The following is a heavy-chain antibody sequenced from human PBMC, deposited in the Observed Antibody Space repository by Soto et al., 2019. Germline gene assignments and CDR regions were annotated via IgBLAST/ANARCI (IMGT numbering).Heavy chain of an antibody. CDR1: GGSVSNKTYY. Sequence: SETLSLTCSVSGGSVSNKTYYWSWIRQPPGKRLEWIGYVYYSGTTNYNPSLKSRVTISVDLSKNQFSLRLSSVTTADTALYYCARTTAVPNTLRSRYFFDYWGQGTRVTVSS. D-gene: IGHD4-17*01. CDR3: ARTTAVPNTLRSRYFFDY. CDR2: VYYSGTT. J-gene: IGHJ4*02. V-gene: IGHV4-61*01.